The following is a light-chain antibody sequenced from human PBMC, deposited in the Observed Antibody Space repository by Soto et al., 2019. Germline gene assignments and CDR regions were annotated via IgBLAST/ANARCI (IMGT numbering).Light chain of an antibody. CDR1: SSDVGAYNF. V-gene: IGLV2-14*03. CDR3: SAYTVSRTYV. CDR2: NVY. Sequence: QSVLTQPASVSVSPGQSITISCTGTSSDVGAYNFVSWHQQHPGKAPKLMIYNVYDRPSGISYRFSGSKSGNTASLTISGLQGEDEADYYCSAYTVSRTYVFGTGTQLTVL. J-gene: IGLJ1*01.